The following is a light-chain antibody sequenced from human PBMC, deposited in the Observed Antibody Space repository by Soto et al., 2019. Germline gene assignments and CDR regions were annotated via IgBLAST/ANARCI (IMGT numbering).Light chain of an antibody. CDR3: SSYAGSNTVV. CDR1: SSDVGGYNY. Sequence: QSALTQPPSASGSPGQSVTISCTGTSSDVGGYNYVSWYQQHPGKAPKLMIYAVSKRPSGVPDRFSGSKSGNTASLTVSGLQAEDEADYYCSSYAGSNTVVFGGGTKVTVL. J-gene: IGLJ2*01. CDR2: AVS. V-gene: IGLV2-8*01.